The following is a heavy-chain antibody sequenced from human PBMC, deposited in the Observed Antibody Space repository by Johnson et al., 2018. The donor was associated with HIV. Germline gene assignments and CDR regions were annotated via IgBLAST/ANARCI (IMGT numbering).Heavy chain of an antibody. CDR3: AKDMYDYVWGSYRPNAFDI. J-gene: IGHJ3*02. CDR2: ISYDGGNK. D-gene: IGHD3-16*02. Sequence: QVQLVESGGGVVQPGRSLRLSCAASGFIFSGFGLHWVRQAPGKGLEWVASISYDGGNKYYADSVRGRSTISRDNPKNTLYLQRNGLRAEDTAVYYCAKDMYDYVWGSYRPNAFDIWGLGTMVTVSS. CDR1: GFIFSGFG. V-gene: IGHV3-30*18.